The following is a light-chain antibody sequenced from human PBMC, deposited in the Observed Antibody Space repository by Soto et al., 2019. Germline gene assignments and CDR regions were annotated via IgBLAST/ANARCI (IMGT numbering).Light chain of an antibody. CDR1: QSVSSNY. J-gene: IGKJ4*01. V-gene: IGKV3-20*01. CDR3: HQYGSSALT. CDR2: GTS. Sequence: EIVLTQSPGTLSLSPGERATLSCRASQSVSSNYLAWYQQKPGQAPRLLIYGTSSRATGIPDRFSGSGSGTDFTLTISRLAPEDFAVYYCHQYGSSALTFGGGTEVEIK.